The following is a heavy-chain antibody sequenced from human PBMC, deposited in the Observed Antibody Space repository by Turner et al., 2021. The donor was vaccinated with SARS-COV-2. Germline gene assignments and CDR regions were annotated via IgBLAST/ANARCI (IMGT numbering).Heavy chain of an antibody. D-gene: IGHD3-22*01. J-gene: IGHJ3*02. Sequence: VQLLESGGGLVQPGGSLRLSCAASEFTFSSYAMSWVRQAPGKGLEWIGNIYYSGSTYYNPSLKSRVTISVDTSKNQFSLKLSSVTAADTAVYYCASRLITMIVVVKDLSAFDIWGQGTMVTVSS. CDR2: IYYSGST. CDR1: EFTFSSYA. V-gene: IGHV4-59*04. CDR3: ASRLITMIVVVKDLSAFDI.